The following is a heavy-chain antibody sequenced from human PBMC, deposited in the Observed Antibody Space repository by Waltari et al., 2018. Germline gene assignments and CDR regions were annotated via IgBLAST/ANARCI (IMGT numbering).Heavy chain of an antibody. CDR3: ARDRSRKNFDF. CDR2: INPNSGES. V-gene: IGHV1-2*02. Sequence: LVQSGTVEKKPGTSVKVYCEASGYPFFGYFIHWVRQAPGQGLEWMGFINPNSGESNYAQKFQGRVTMTRDTSTSTAFMEVSSLTSDDTAVYYCARDRSRKNFDFWGQGTPVIISS. J-gene: IGHJ4*02. CDR1: GYPFFGYF.